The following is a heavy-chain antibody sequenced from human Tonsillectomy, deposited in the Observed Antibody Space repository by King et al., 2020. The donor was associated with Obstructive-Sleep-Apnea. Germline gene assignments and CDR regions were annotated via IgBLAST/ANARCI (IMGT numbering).Heavy chain of an antibody. Sequence: LQLQESGSGLVKPSQTLSLTCAVSGDSVSSVHYSWGWIRQPPGKGLEWMGYIFHTGSTYYNPSLKTRVTISVDRSKNQFSLDRNSVTAADTAVYYCARVNNTYYYDSSGYYYLPYFDYWGQGTLVTVSS. CDR3: ARVNNTYYYDSSGYYYLPYFDY. D-gene: IGHD3-22*01. V-gene: IGHV4-30-2*01. J-gene: IGHJ4*02. CDR1: GDSVSSVHYS. CDR2: IFHTGST.